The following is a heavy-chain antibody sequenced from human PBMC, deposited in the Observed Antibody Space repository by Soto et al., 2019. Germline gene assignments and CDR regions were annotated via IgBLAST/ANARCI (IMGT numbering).Heavy chain of an antibody. J-gene: IGHJ4*02. D-gene: IGHD5-18*01. CDR2: IYPGDSDT. CDR3: ARMVREVGFDY. CDR1: GYTFTTYW. Sequence: GESLKISCEGSGYTFTTYWIAWVRQMPGKGLEWMGIIYPGDSDTRYSPSFQGQVTISADKSISTAYLQWSSLKASDTAMYYCARMVREVGFDYWGQGTLVTVSS. V-gene: IGHV5-51*01.